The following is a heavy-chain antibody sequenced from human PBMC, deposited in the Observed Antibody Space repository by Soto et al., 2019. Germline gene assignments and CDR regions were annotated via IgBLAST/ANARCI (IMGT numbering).Heavy chain of an antibody. Sequence: EVQLVESGGGLVQPGGSLRLSCAASGFSVSNNYMKWVRQAPGKGLGWVSLIYSGGSTYYADSVKGRFTISRDNSKNTLFLQMNSLRVEDTAVYYCARDRGYRWGQGTMVTVSS. CDR1: GFSVSNNY. CDR2: IYSGGST. V-gene: IGHV3-66*01. CDR3: ARDRGYR. D-gene: IGHD5-12*01. J-gene: IGHJ3*01.